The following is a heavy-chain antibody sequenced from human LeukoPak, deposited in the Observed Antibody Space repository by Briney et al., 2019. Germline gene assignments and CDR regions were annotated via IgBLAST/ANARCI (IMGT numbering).Heavy chain of an antibody. V-gene: IGHV3-9*01. Sequence: GGSLRLSCAASGFTFDDHGMHWVRQAPGKGLEWVSGTNWNSASIGYADSVKGRFTISRDNAKNSLYLQMNRLRAEDTALYYCAKEVGIYGDWYFDLWGRGTLVTVSS. CDR2: TNWNSASI. D-gene: IGHD2-21*01. CDR1: GFTFDDHG. J-gene: IGHJ2*01. CDR3: AKEVGIYGDWYFDL.